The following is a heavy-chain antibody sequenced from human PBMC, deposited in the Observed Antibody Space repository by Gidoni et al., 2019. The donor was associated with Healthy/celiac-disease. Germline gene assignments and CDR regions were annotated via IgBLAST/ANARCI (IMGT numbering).Heavy chain of an antibody. CDR2: ISAYNGNT. V-gene: IGHV1-18*04. Sequence: VQLVQSGAEVKKPGASVKVSCKASGYPFTSYGTSWVRQAPGPGLEWMGWISAYNGNTNYAQKRQGGVTMTTDTSTSTAYMELRSLRSDDTAVYYCAGDYPELDGQYDYYYYGMDVWGQGTTVTVSS. CDR1: GYPFTSYG. D-gene: IGHD1-1*01. J-gene: IGHJ6*02. CDR3: AGDYPELDGQYDYYYYGMDV.